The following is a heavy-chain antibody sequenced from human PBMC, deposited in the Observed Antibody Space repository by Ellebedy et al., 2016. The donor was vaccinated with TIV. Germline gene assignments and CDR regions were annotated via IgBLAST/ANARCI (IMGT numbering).Heavy chain of an antibody. Sequence: PGGSLRLSCTVSGGSMSSNSYYWGWIRQPPGKGLEWIGSIYYSGSTYYNPSLKSRVTMSVDTSKKQFSLKLSSVTAADTAVYYCARLTMVRGVIPDYWGQGTLVTVSS. CDR1: GGSMSSNSYY. J-gene: IGHJ4*02. CDR2: IYYSGST. V-gene: IGHV4-39*01. CDR3: ARLTMVRGVIPDY. D-gene: IGHD3-10*01.